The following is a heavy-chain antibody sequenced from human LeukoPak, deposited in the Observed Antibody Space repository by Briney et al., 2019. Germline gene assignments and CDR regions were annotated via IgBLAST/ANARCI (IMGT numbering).Heavy chain of an antibody. J-gene: IGHJ4*02. D-gene: IGHD3-22*01. CDR3: ARDVPAHYYDSSGYYYVDY. V-gene: IGHV1-69*06. CDR2: IIPIFGTT. Sequence: SVKVSCKASGGTFSSYAISWVRQAPGQGLEWMGRIIPIFGTTNYAQKFQGRVTITADKSTSTAYMELSSLRPEDTAVYYCARDVPAHYYDSSGYYYVDYWGQGTLVTVSS. CDR1: GGTFSSYA.